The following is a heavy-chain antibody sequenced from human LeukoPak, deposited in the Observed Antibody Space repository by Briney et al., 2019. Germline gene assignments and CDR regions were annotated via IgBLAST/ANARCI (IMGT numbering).Heavy chain of an antibody. J-gene: IGHJ4*02. CDR1: GFTFSSYG. D-gene: IGHD2-21*01. CDR2: ISYDGSNK. V-gene: IGHV3-30*03. Sequence: GGSLRLSCAASGFTFSSYGMHWVRQAPGEGLEWVAVISYDGSNKYYADSVKGRFTISRDNSKNTLYLQMNSLRAEDTAVYYCASRQPHGDFLVFDCWGQGTLVTVSS. CDR3: ASRQPHGDFLVFDC.